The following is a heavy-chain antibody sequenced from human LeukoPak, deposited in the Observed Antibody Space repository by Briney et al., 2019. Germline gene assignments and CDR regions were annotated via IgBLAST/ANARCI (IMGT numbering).Heavy chain of an antibody. CDR2: ISSSGGST. CDR1: GVTFSSYA. D-gene: IGHD4-23*01. CDR3: VVSTVTVGN. Sequence: GGSLRLSCAASGVTFSSYAMSWVRRAPGKGLERVSSISSSGGSTQDAHSVKGRFTISRDNSKNTLYLQMNSLRAEDTAVYYCVVSTVTVGNWGQGTLVTVSS. J-gene: IGHJ4*02. V-gene: IGHV3-23*01.